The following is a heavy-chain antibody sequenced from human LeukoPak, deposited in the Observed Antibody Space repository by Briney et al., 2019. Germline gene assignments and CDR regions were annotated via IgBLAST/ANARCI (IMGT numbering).Heavy chain of an antibody. D-gene: IGHD1-26*01. CDR3: ARDYLVGAPLDS. CDR1: GVSVTNYY. Sequence: SETLSLACTVSGVSVTNYYWAWIRQPAGKGLEWIGRMYISGSTNYNPSLKSRVTISIDKTKNEFSLRLRSVTAADTAVYYCARDYLVGAPLDSWGQGTLVTVSP. J-gene: IGHJ4*02. V-gene: IGHV4-4*07. CDR2: MYISGST.